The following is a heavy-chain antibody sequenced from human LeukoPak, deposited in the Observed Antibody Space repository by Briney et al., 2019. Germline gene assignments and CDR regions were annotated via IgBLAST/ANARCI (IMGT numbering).Heavy chain of an antibody. CDR2: ISYDGSNK. Sequence: GGSLRLSCAASGFXFSSYAIHWVRQAPGKGLEWVAVISYDGSNKYYADSVKGRFTISRDNSKNTLYLQMNSLRAEDTAVYYCARFGVILNFDYWGQGTLVTVSS. CDR3: ARFGVILNFDY. D-gene: IGHD3-16*01. J-gene: IGHJ4*02. V-gene: IGHV3-30-3*01. CDR1: GFXFSSYA.